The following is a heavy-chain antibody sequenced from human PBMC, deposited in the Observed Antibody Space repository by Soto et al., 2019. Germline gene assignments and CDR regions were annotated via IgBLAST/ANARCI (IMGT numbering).Heavy chain of an antibody. J-gene: IGHJ6*02. CDR1: GFTFSSYD. D-gene: IGHD2-2*01. V-gene: IGHV3-23*01. Sequence: EVQLLESGGGLVQPGGSLRISCAASGFTFSSYDMKWVRQAPGKGLEWVSLIGESGTPTYYADSVKGRFTISRDNSGNTLFLEMYSLIADYTAVYYCARYIPGVRSYGMDVWGQGTTVTVSS. CDR2: IGESGTPT. CDR3: ARYIPGVRSYGMDV.